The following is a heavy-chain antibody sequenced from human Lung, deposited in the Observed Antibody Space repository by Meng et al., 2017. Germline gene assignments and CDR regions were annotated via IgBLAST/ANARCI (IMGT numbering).Heavy chain of an antibody. CDR3: ARPKQANWYFDL. D-gene: IGHD1/OR15-1a*01. Sequence: QAQLQPWGAGLLKPSGTLSLTCAVYGGSFSGYYWSWIRQPPGKGLEWIGEINHSGSTNYNPSLKSRVTISVDTSKNQFSLKLSSVTAADTAVYYCARPKQANWYFDLWGRGTLVTVSS. CDR1: GGSFSGYY. V-gene: IGHV4-34*01. J-gene: IGHJ2*01. CDR2: INHSGST.